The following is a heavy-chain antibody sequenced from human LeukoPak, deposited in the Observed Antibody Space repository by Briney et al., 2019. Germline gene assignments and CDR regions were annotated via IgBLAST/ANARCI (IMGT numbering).Heavy chain of an antibody. CDR3: ARLVAVAGYFDY. CDR2: IYPGDSDT. Sequence: GESLKISCKGSGYTFTTYWIGWVCQMPGKGLEWMGIIYPGDSDTRYSPSFQGQVTISADKSISTAYLQWSSLKASDTAMYYCARLVAVAGYFDYWGQGTLVTVSS. D-gene: IGHD6-19*01. V-gene: IGHV5-51*01. J-gene: IGHJ4*02. CDR1: GYTFTTYW.